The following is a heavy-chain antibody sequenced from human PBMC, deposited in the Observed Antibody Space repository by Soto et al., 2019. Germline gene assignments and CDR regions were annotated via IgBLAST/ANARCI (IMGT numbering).Heavy chain of an antibody. CDR2: VLYDGRNK. J-gene: IGHJ4*02. D-gene: IGHD3-22*01. Sequence: QVQLVESGGGVVQPGRSLRLSCAASGFTFSSYGMHWVRQAPGKGLEWVAVVLYDGRNKYYADSVKGRFTISRDNSKNXVYLQMNSLRAEDTAVYYCAKAGYYDSSGYYELDYWCQGTLVTVSS. CDR1: GFTFSSYG. V-gene: IGHV3-30*18. CDR3: AKAGYYDSSGYYELDY.